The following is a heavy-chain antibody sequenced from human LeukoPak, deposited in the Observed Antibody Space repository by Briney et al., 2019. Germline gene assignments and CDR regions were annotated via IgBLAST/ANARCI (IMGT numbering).Heavy chain of an antibody. V-gene: IGHV3-74*01. CDR2: INSDGSST. CDR3: ARDPYYYGSGSYYPFGY. CDR1: GFTFSSYW. D-gene: IGHD3-10*01. J-gene: IGHJ4*02. Sequence: GGSLRLSCAASGFTFSSYWMHWVRQAPANGRVWVSRINSDGSSTSYAGSVKGRFTISRDNAKNTLYLPMNSLRAEDTAVYYCARDPYYYGSGSYYPFGYWGQGTRVTVSS.